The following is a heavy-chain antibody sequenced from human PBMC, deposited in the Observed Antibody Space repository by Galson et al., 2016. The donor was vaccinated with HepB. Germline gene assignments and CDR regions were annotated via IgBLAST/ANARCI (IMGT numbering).Heavy chain of an antibody. V-gene: IGHV3-30*18. D-gene: IGHD2-2*01. J-gene: IGHJ4*02. CDR1: GFTFSSYG. CDR3: AKDGRIYCSSASCHDHFHY. CDR2: ISYAGSNK. Sequence: SLRLSCAASGFTFSSYGLHWVRPAPGKGLEWVAFISYAGSNKKYADSVKGRFTISRDNSKKTLYLQMNSLRAEDTAVYYCAKDGRIYCSSASCHDHFHYWGQGTLVTVSS.